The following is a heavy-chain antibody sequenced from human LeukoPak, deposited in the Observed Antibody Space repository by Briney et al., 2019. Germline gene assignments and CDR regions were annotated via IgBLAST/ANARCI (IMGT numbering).Heavy chain of an antibody. CDR1: GGSISSSNW. V-gene: IGHV4-4*02. J-gene: IGHJ6*03. CDR2: IYHSGST. Sequence: SGTLSLTCAVSGGSISSSNWWSWVRQPPGKGLEWIGEIYHSGSTNYNPSLKSRVTISVDKSKNQFSLKLSSVTAADTAVYYCARDNLGSYSRYYYYYMDVWGKGTTVTVSS. CDR3: ARDNLGSYSRYYYYYMDV. D-gene: IGHD1-26*01.